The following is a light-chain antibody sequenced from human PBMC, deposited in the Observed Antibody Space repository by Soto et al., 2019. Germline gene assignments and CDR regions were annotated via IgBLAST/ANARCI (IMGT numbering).Light chain of an antibody. CDR1: QSIGNY. J-gene: IGKJ2*01. CDR2: GTS. Sequence: DIQMTQSPSSLPASVGDRISITCRASQSIGNYLSWYQQKPGKAPKLLIYGTSNLQSGVPSSFSGSGSETGFTLTISCLQREDFANYYCQQSYTAPRTFGQGTKVEIK. CDR3: QQSYTAPRT. V-gene: IGKV1-39*01.